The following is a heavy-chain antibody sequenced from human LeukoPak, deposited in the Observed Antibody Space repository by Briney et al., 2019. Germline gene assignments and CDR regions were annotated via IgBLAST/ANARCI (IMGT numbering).Heavy chain of an antibody. CDR2: ISYDGSNK. J-gene: IGHJ4*02. CDR3: AKWGDYDILTGYYDSDY. CDR1: GFTFSSYG. D-gene: IGHD3-9*01. V-gene: IGHV3-30*18. Sequence: GRSLRLSCAASGFTFSSYGMHWVRQAPGKGLEWVAVISYDGSNKYYADSVKGRLTISRDNSKNTLYLQLNRLRAEDTAVYYCAKWGDYDILTGYYDSDYWGQGTLVTVSS.